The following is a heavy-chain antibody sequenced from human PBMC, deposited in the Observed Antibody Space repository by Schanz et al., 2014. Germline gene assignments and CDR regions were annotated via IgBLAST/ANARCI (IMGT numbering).Heavy chain of an antibody. CDR1: GFDFNSYS. CDR3: ASGVHVSSLQKGLQF. Sequence: EVRLVESGGGLVQPGGSLRLSCEASGFDFNSYSRNWVRQVPGKGLEWLSYIATSSSTRHYADSVKGRVTISRDNAKNSVSLQMRRLRVEDTAVYYCASGVHVSSLQKGLQFWGRGTLVIVSS. CDR2: IATSSSTR. J-gene: IGHJ1*01. V-gene: IGHV3-48*01. D-gene: IGHD3-10*01.